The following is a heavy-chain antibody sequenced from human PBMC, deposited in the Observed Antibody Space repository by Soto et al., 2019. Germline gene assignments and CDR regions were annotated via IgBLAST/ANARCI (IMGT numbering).Heavy chain of an antibody. CDR3: ARDPPTGTTLDWVDS. J-gene: IGHJ5*01. D-gene: IGHD1-7*01. Sequence: GGSLRLSCAASGFSFSSDSMGWVRQAPGKGLEWVSSISSSGSFKNYADSVKGRFTISRDNSKNSLYLQMNSLKDEDAAVYYCARDPPTGTTLDWVDSWGQGTLVTVSS. V-gene: IGHV3-21*01. CDR2: ISSSGSFK. CDR1: GFSFSSDS.